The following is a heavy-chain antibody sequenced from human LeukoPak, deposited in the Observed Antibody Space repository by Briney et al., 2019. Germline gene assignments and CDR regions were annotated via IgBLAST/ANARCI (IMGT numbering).Heavy chain of an antibody. Sequence: GGSLRLSCAASGFTFSSYSMSWVRQAPGKGLEWVASISGSGGSTYYADSVKGRFTISRDNSKNTLYLQMNSLKDEDTAVYYCAKDDTYYYDSSGYYFDYWGQGTLVTVSS. D-gene: IGHD3-22*01. CDR2: ISGSGGST. CDR3: AKDDTYYYDSSGYYFDY. CDR1: GFTFSSYS. V-gene: IGHV3-23*01. J-gene: IGHJ4*02.